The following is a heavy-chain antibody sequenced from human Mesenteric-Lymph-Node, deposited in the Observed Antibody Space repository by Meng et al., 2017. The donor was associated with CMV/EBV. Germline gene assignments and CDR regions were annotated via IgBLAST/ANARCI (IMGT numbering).Heavy chain of an antibody. Sequence: SGFTFSRYWMSWVRQAPGKGLEWVANIQQDGSEKHYVDSVKGRFTISRDNTKNSLYLQMNSLRAEDTAVYYCARDLPNFIAVAGTFDYWGQGTLVTVSS. V-gene: IGHV3-7*04. CDR3: ARDLPNFIAVAGTFDY. CDR1: GFTFSRYW. D-gene: IGHD6-19*01. CDR2: IQQDGSEK. J-gene: IGHJ4*02.